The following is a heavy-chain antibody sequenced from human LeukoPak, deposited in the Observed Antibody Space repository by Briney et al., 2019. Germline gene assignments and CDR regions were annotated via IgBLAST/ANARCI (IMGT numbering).Heavy chain of an antibody. CDR3: ARGVTPEAY. D-gene: IGHD4-17*01. V-gene: IGHV4-59*01. Sequence: SETLSLTCTVSGGSISSYYWSWIRQPPGKGLEWIGYIYYSGTTNYNPSLKSRVTMTVDTSKNQFSLKLSSVTAADTAVYYCARGVTPEAYWGQGTLVTVSS. J-gene: IGHJ4*02. CDR2: IYYSGTT. CDR1: GGSISSYY.